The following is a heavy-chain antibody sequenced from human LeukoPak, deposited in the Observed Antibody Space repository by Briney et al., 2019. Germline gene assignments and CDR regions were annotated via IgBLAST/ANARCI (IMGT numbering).Heavy chain of an antibody. J-gene: IGHJ4*02. CDR1: GGTFSSYA. D-gene: IGHD5-12*01. V-gene: IGHV1-69*05. Sequence: SVKVSCKASGGTFSSYAISWVRQAPGQGLEWMGRIIPIFGTANYARKFQGRVTITTDESTSTAYMELSSLRSEDTAVYYCARSGIVARDFDYWGQGTLVTVSS. CDR2: IIPIFGTA. CDR3: ARSGIVARDFDY.